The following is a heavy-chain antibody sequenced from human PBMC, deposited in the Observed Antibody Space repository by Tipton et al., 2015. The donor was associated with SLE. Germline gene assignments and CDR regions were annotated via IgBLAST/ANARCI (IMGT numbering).Heavy chain of an antibody. CDR1: RGSISSGDYY. V-gene: IGHV4-30-4*01. CDR2: IYYSGNT. CDR3: ARTQGYTSDAFDI. D-gene: IGHD6-13*01. Sequence: LRLSCTVSRGSISSGDYYWSWIRQPPGKGLEWIGYIYYSGNTYYNPSLKSRVTIPVDTSKNQFSLKLSSVTAADTAVYYYARTQGYTSDAFDIWGQGTMVTVSS. J-gene: IGHJ3*02.